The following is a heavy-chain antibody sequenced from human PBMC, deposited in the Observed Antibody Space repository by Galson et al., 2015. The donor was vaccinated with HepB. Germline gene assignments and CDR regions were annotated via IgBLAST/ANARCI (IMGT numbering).Heavy chain of an antibody. V-gene: IGHV1-69*02. J-gene: IGHJ4*02. D-gene: IGHD1-14*01. Sequence: SVKVSCKASGGTFSTYTLHWVRQAPGQGLEWMGRIIPILGVAKYAQKFQGRVTITADKSTYTAYMEVSSLRSDDTAVYYCRPEGPFDYWGQGTLVTVSS. CDR2: IIPILGVA. CDR1: GGTFSTYT. CDR3: RPEGPFDY.